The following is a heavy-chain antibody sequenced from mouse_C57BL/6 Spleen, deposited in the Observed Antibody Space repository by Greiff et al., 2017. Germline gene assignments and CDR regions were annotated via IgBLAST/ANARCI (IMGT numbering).Heavy chain of an antibody. CDR2: IYPRSGNT. Sequence: QVQLQQSGAELARPGASVKLSCKASGYTFTSYGISWVKQRTGQGLEWIGEIYPRSGNTYYNEKFKGKATLTADKSSSTAYMELRSLTSEDSAVYFCARPIYYYGSSYVDYAMDYWGQGTSVTVSS. V-gene: IGHV1-81*01. CDR1: GYTFTSYG. D-gene: IGHD1-1*01. CDR3: ARPIYYYGSSYVDYAMDY. J-gene: IGHJ4*01.